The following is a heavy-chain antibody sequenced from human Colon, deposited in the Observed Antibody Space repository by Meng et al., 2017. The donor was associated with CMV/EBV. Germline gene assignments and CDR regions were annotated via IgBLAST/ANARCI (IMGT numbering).Heavy chain of an antibody. CDR2: IGHDGTNK. CDR3: AKDGGSSWYGANDY. CDR1: GFTFSSYG. J-gene: IGHJ4*02. Sequence: GESLKISCAASGFTFSSYGMHWVRQAPDKGLEWVAFIGHDGTNKYYGDPVKGRFTISRDNSKYTLYLQMNSLRAEDTAVYYCAKDGGSSWYGANDYWGQGTLVTVSS. V-gene: IGHV3-30*02. D-gene: IGHD6-13*01.